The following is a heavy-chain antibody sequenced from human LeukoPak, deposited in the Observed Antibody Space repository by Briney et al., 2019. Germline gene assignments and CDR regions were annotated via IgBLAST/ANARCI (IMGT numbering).Heavy chain of an antibody. Sequence: GGSLRLSCAASGFTFSDYYMSWIRQAPGKGLEWVSSISSSSSYIYYADSVKGRFTISRDNAKNSLYLQMNSLRAEDTAVYYCARADYGVPPDYWGQGTLVTVSS. CDR1: GFTFSDYY. V-gene: IGHV3-11*06. CDR2: ISSSSSYI. D-gene: IGHD4-17*01. CDR3: ARADYGVPPDY. J-gene: IGHJ4*02.